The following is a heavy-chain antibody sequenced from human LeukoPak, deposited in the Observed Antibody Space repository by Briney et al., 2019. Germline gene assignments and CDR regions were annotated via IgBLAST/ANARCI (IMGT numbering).Heavy chain of an antibody. D-gene: IGHD6-13*01. J-gene: IGHJ4*02. V-gene: IGHV3-30-3*01. CDR3: ARDLAAAGTKLPDY. CDR2: ISYGGSNK. CDR1: GFTFSSYA. Sequence: GGSLRLSCAASGFTFSSYAMHWVRQAPGKGLEWVAVISYGGSNKYYADSVKGRFTISRDNSKNTLYLQMNSLRAEDTAVYYCARDLAAAGTKLPDYWGQGTLVTVSS.